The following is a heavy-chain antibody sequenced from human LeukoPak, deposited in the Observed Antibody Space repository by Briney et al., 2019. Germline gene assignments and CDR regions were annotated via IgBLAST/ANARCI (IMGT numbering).Heavy chain of an antibody. CDR1: GFTVSSNY. CDR3: ARSSGIYYDSSGIDY. Sequence: GGSLRLSCAASGFTVSSNYMTWVRQAPGKGLEWVSVIYSGGGTYYADSVKGRFTISRDNFKNTLYLQMNSLRAEDTAVYYCARSSGIYYDSSGIDYWGQGTLVTVSS. V-gene: IGHV3-53*01. D-gene: IGHD3-22*01. J-gene: IGHJ4*02. CDR2: IYSGGGT.